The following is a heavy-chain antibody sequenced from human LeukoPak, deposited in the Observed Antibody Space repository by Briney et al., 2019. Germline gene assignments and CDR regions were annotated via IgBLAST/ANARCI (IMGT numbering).Heavy chain of an antibody. CDR3: AGSSSWYGSWFDP. D-gene: IGHD6-13*01. Sequence: ASVKVSCKASGYTFSNYYTHWVRQAPGQGLEWMGIINPSGGSTSYAQKFQGRVTMTRDMSTSTVYMELSSLRSEDTAVYYCAGSSSWYGSWFDPWGQGTLVTVSS. CDR1: GYTFSNYY. J-gene: IGHJ5*02. CDR2: INPSGGST. V-gene: IGHV1-46*01.